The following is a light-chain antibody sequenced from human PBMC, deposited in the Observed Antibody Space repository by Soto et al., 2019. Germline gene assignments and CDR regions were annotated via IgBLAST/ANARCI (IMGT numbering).Light chain of an antibody. J-gene: IGKJ5*01. CDR2: TAF. Sequence: DIQMTQSPSSVSASVGDRVTITCRASQTISTSLAWYQQKPGIAPKLLIYTAFILQSGVPSRFSGSASGTDFTLTISSPQPEDSATYYCQQAHRFPLTFGQGTRLDIK. CDR3: QQAHRFPLT. V-gene: IGKV1-12*01. CDR1: QTISTS.